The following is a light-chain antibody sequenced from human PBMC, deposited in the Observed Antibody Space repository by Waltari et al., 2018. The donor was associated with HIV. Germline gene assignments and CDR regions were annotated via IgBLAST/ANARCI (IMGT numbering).Light chain of an antibody. CDR2: GVS. CDR1: ANVGSF. CDR3: QQFYYWPRT. V-gene: IGKV3-15*01. Sequence: EIVMTQSPVAMSVSPGARVTLSCRASANVGSFFAWYKQRPGRGPSLLMYGVSTRASGVSARFSGSGSGTEVNLTITSLQSDDSAIYFCQQFYYWPRTFGQGTKVEVK. J-gene: IGKJ1*01.